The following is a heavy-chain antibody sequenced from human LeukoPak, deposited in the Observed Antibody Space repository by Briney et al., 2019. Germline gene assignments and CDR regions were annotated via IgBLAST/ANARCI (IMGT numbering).Heavy chain of an antibody. J-gene: IGHJ4*02. D-gene: IGHD1-26*01. CDR3: ARFTRGTGWDLATGFDY. CDR1: GGSISSGGYY. CDR2: IYTSGST. Sequence: SETLSLTCTVSGGSISSGGYYWSWIRQPAGKGLEWIGRIYTSGSTNYNPSLKSRVTISVDTSKNQFSLKLSSVTAADTAVYYCARFTRGTGWDLATGFDYWGQGTLVTVSS. V-gene: IGHV4-61*02.